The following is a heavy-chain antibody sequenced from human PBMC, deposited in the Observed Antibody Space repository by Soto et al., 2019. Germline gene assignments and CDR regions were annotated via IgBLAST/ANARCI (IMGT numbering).Heavy chain of an antibody. Sequence: QGQLVQSGAEVQKPGSSVRVSCTASGGTFSSNAISWVRQAPGQGLEWMGAIIPTFGTANYAQNFQGRVTITADESTRTAYMELSSLRVEDTAVYYCARDAPSTPSVYWGQGTLVTVSS. V-gene: IGHV1-69*01. CDR1: GGTFSSNA. CDR3: ARDAPSTPSVY. J-gene: IGHJ4*02. CDR2: IIPTFGTA.